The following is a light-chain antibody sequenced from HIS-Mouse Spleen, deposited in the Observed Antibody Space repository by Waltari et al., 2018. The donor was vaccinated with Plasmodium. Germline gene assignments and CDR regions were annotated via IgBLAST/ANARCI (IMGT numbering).Light chain of an antibody. Sequence: EIVLTQSPATLSLSPGERAPLSCRASQSVSSYLAWYQQKPGQAPRLLIYDASNRATGIPARFSGSGSGTDFTLTISSLEPEDFAVYYCQQYGSSPYTFGQGTKLEIK. V-gene: IGKV3-11*01. CDR2: DAS. CDR3: QQYGSSPYT. CDR1: QSVSSY. J-gene: IGKJ2*01.